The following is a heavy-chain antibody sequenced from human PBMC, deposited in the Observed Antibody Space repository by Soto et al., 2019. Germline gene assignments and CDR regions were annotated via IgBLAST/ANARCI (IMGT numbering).Heavy chain of an antibody. J-gene: IGHJ4*02. CDR1: GYTFTSYA. D-gene: IGHD6-19*01. V-gene: IGHV1-3*01. CDR3: ARHPGSGLGY. CDR2: INAGNGNT. Sequence: GASVKVSCKASGYTFTSYAISWVRQAPGQRLEWMGWINAGNGNTKYSQKFQGRVTITSDTSASTAYMELSSLRSEDTAVYYCARHPGSGLGYWGQGTLVTVSS.